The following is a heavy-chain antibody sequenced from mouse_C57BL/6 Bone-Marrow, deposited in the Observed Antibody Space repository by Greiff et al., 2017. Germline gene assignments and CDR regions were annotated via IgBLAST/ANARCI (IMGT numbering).Heavy chain of an antibody. CDR2: IYIGNGYT. J-gene: IGHJ3*01. D-gene: IGHD1-1*01. V-gene: IGHV1-58*01. CDR3: ARSSFDYFGSSFWFAY. Sequence: EVKLMESGAELVRPGSSVKMSCKTSGYTFTSYGITWVKQRPGQGLEWIGYIYIGNGYTEYNEKFKGKATLTSDTASSTAYMQLSSLTSEDSAIYFCARSSFDYFGSSFWFAYWGQGTLVTVSA. CDR1: GYTFTSYG.